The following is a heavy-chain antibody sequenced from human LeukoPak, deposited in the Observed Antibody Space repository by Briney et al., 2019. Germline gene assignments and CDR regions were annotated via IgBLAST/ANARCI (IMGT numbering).Heavy chain of an antibody. CDR1: GGSINSDYW. J-gene: IGHJ4*02. V-gene: IGHV4-4*02. CDR2: INHSGST. CDR3: ARGGSSSWYGLNS. D-gene: IGHD6-13*01. Sequence: PSGTLSLTCAVSGGSINSDYWWTWVRQPPGKGLEWIGEINHSGSTNYNPSLKSRVTISVDTSKNQFSLKLSSVTAADTAVYYCARGGSSSWYGLNSWGQGTLVTVSS.